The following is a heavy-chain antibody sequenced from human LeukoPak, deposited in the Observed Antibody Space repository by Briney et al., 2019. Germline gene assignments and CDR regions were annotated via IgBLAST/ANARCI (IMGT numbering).Heavy chain of an antibody. CDR1: GYTFTSYD. CDR3: ARGGIFGEMATSDVHN. Sequence: ASVKVSCKASGYTFTSYDINWVRQATGQGLEWMGWMNPNSGNTGYAQKFQGRVTMTRNTSISTAYMELSSLRSEDTAVYYCARGGIFGEMATSDVHNWGEGTLVTVSS. CDR2: MNPNSGNT. V-gene: IGHV1-8*01. D-gene: IGHD5-24*01. J-gene: IGHJ4*02.